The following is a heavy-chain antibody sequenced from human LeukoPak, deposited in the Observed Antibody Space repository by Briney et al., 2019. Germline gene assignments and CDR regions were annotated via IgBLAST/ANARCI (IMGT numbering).Heavy chain of an antibody. CDR2: IYYSGST. Sequence: SETLSLTCAVSGGSISSYYWSWIRQPPGKGLEWIGYIYYSGSTNYNPSLKSRVTISVDTSKNQFSLKLSSVTAADTAVYYCARVDGYNLVQSGGFDYWGQGTLVTVSS. CDR3: ARVDGYNLVQSGGFDY. V-gene: IGHV4-59*01. CDR1: GGSISSYY. J-gene: IGHJ4*02. D-gene: IGHD5-24*01.